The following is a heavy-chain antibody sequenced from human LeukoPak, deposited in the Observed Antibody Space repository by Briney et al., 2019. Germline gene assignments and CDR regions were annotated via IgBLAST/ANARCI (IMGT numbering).Heavy chain of an antibody. J-gene: IGHJ4*02. CDR1: GYTFTGYY. Sequence: ASVKVSCKASGYTFTGYYMHWVRQAPGQGLEWMGWINPNSGGANYAQKFQGRVTMTRDTSISTAYMELSRLRSDDTAVYYCARVGYSSSWYWLFDYWGQGTLVTVSS. V-gene: IGHV1-2*02. D-gene: IGHD6-13*01. CDR3: ARVGYSSSWYWLFDY. CDR2: INPNSGGA.